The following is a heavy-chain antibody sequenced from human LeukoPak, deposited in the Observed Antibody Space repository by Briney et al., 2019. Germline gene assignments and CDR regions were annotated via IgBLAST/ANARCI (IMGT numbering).Heavy chain of an antibody. V-gene: IGHV1-8*01. CDR2: MNPNSGNT. Sequence: ASVKVSCKASGYTFTSYDINWVRQATGQGLEWMGWMNPNSGNTGYAQKFQGRVTMTRNTSISTAYMELSSLRSEDTAVYYCARGEGYCSSTSCYPGSGMDVWGQGTTVTVSS. CDR3: ARGEGYCSSTSCYPGSGMDV. CDR1: GYTFTSYD. D-gene: IGHD2-2*01. J-gene: IGHJ6*02.